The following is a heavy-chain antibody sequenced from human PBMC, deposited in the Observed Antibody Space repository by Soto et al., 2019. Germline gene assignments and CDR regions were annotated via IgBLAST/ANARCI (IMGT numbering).Heavy chain of an antibody. J-gene: IGHJ4*02. CDR2: IDWDDDK. Sequence: SGPTLVNPTQTLTLTCTFSGFSLSTSGMCVSWIRQPPGKALEWLARIDWDDDKYYSTSLKTRLTISKDTSKNQVVLTMTNMDPVDTATYYCARRVITMVRGVPQYYFDYWGQGTLVTVSS. CDR1: GFSLSTSGMC. V-gene: IGHV2-70*11. D-gene: IGHD3-10*01. CDR3: ARRVITMVRGVPQYYFDY.